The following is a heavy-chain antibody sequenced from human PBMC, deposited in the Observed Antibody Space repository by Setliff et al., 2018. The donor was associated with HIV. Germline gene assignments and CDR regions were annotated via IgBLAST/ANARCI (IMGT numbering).Heavy chain of an antibody. D-gene: IGHD3-10*01. Sequence: PSETLSLTCTVSGGSISSYYWGWIRQPPGKGLEWIGSIYYSGSTYYNPSLKSRVAISVDTSKNQFYLRLSSVTAADTAVYYCARHGSNWFDPWGQGTLVTVS. CDR1: GGSISSYY. CDR3: ARHGSNWFDP. J-gene: IGHJ5*02. CDR2: IYYSGST. V-gene: IGHV4-39*01.